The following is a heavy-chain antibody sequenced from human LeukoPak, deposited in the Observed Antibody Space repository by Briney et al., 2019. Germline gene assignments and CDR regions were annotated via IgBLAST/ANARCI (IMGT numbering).Heavy chain of an antibody. CDR2: IYHSGST. Sequence: PSETLSLTCTVSGYSISSDYYWAWIRQPPGKGLEWIGSIYHSGSTYYNPSLKSRVTISVDTSKNQFSLKLSSVTAADTAVYYCARTSNGAYYDMNYWGQGTLVTVSS. D-gene: IGHD3-9*01. CDR1: GYSISSDYY. V-gene: IGHV4-38-2*02. CDR3: ARTSNGAYYDMNY. J-gene: IGHJ4*02.